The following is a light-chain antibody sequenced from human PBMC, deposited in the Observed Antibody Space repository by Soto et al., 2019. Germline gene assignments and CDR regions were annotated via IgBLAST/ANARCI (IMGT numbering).Light chain of an antibody. Sequence: QSVLTQPPSASGTPGQRVTISCSGGDSNIGPNTVNWYRQVPATAPKLLIHNNDQLPSGVPDLISASKPRPAASLASSGLHSDDEADYNCASWDDRLNAYVFGIGTKVTVL. V-gene: IGLV1-44*01. CDR2: NND. CDR3: ASWDDRLNAYV. CDR1: DSNIGPNT. J-gene: IGLJ1*01.